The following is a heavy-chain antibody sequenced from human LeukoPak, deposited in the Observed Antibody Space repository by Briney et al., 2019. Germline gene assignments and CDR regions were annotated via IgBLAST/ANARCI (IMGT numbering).Heavy chain of an antibody. Sequence: PGGSLRLSCAASGFTFSTYVMHWVRQAPGKGLMGGLRISHDGTDTSYADSVKDRFTVSRANAKNTLDLHRNSLGADDTAVYYCARDVNLLFFDVWGRGTLVTVSS. J-gene: IGHJ2*01. CDR1: GFTFSTYV. D-gene: IGHD2-21*01. CDR3: ARDVNLLFFDV. V-gene: IGHV3-74*01. CDR2: ISHDGTDT.